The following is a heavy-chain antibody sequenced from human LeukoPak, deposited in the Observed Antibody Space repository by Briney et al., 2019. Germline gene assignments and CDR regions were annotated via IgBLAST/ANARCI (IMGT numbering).Heavy chain of an antibody. J-gene: IGHJ4*02. V-gene: IGHV3-30*02. D-gene: IGHD6-19*01. Sequence: PGGSLRLSCAAPGFTFSSYGMHWVRQAPGKGLEGVAFIRYDGSNKYYADSVKGRFTISRDNSKNTLYLQMNSLRAEDTAVYYCAKLISPNSSGWYGFDYWGQGTLVTVSS. CDR1: GFTFSSYG. CDR3: AKLISPNSSGWYGFDY. CDR2: IRYDGSNK.